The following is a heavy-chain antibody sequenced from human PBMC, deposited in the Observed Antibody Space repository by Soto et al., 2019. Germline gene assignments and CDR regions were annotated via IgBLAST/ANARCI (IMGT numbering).Heavy chain of an antibody. Sequence: EVQLVESGGVVVQPGGSLRLSCAASGFTFYDYAMHWVRQAPGKGLEWVSLISWDGSRSYYADSVKGRFTISRDNAKNSLYLQMNSLRAEDTAVYYCAREGSDYDHVWGSYRYDFDYWGQGTLVTVSS. CDR1: GFTFYDYA. CDR3: AREGSDYDHVWGSYRYDFDY. D-gene: IGHD3-16*02. CDR2: ISWDGSRS. J-gene: IGHJ4*02. V-gene: IGHV3-43D*04.